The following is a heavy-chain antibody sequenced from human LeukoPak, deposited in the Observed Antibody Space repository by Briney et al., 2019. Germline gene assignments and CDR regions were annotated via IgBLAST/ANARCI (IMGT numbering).Heavy chain of an antibody. J-gene: IGHJ4*02. CDR1: GFTFSSYW. Sequence: GGSLSLSCAASGFTFSSYWMSWVRQVRGKGLECVANINQDGHENHYVDSVEGRFTISRDDVQNSLYLQMNSLRADDTAVYYCARGGRYYLGYWGQGTLVTVSS. CDR2: INQDGHEN. CDR3: ARGGRYYLGY. V-gene: IGHV3-7*01.